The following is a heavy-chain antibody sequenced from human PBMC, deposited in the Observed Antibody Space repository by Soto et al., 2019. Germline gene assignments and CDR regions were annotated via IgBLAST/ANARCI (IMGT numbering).Heavy chain of an antibody. CDR1: GFTFSSYG. CDR3: AKDSQDIVVVVADSEGMDV. Sequence: QVQLVESGGGVVQPGRSLRLSCAASGFTFSSYGMHWVRQAPGKGLEWVAVISYDGSNKYYADSVKGRFTISRDNSKNTLYLQLNSLRAEDTAVYYCAKDSQDIVVVVADSEGMDVWGQGTTVTVSS. V-gene: IGHV3-30*18. J-gene: IGHJ6*02. D-gene: IGHD2-15*01. CDR2: ISYDGSNK.